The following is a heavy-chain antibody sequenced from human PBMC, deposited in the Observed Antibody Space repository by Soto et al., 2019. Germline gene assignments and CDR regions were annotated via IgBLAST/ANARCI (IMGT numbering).Heavy chain of an antibody. D-gene: IGHD3-3*02. J-gene: IGHJ3*02. CDR1: GFTFSDFY. CDR3: ATFSRPTVGAFDI. V-gene: IGHV3-11*01. Sequence: GGSLRLSCEASGFTFSDFYMSWIRQAPWKGLEWVSYISSSSSIIYNSDSVKGRFTISRDNAKQSLFLQMNSLRAEDTAVYYCATFSRPTVGAFDIWGQGTTVTV. CDR2: ISSSSSII.